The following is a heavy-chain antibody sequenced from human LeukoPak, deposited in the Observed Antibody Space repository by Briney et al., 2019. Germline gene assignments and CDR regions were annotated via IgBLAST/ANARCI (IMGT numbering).Heavy chain of an antibody. D-gene: IGHD6-19*01. CDR3: ARQIAVAGTDY. CDR1: GYTFTSYY. V-gene: IGHV1-46*01. Sequence: ASVKVSCKASGYTFTSYYMHWVRQAPGQGLEWMGLINPSGGSTSYAQKFQGRVTMTRDTSTSTVYMELSSLRSEDTAVYYCARQIAVAGTDYWGQGTLVTVSS. CDR2: INPSGGST. J-gene: IGHJ4*02.